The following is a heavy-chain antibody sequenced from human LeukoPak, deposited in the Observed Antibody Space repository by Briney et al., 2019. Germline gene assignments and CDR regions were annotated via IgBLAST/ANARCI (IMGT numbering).Heavy chain of an antibody. J-gene: IGHJ3*02. CDR3: AQLERRTAFDI. CDR2: AYYSGKT. V-gene: IGHV4-39*01. CDR1: GGSIRRSYFY. D-gene: IGHD1-1*01. Sequence: SETLSLTCTVSGGSIRRSYFYWGWVRQPPGKGLEWIGIAYYSGKTFYKPSLKSRVTISVDSSKNQFSLGLASLTAADSAVYYCAQLERRTAFDIWGQGTIVVVSS.